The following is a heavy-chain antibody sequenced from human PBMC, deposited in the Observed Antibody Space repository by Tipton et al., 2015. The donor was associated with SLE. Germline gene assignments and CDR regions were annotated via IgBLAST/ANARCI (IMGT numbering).Heavy chain of an antibody. CDR2: INQDGSRE. Sequence: SLRLSCAASGFTFSSYEMNWVRQAPGKGLEWVANINQDGSREYYVDSVKGRFTISRGNAKNSLYLQMNSLRVEDTAVYYCASASLYSSGWSQYFHHWGQGTLVTVSS. V-gene: IGHV3-7*01. CDR3: ASASLYSSGWSQYFHH. CDR1: GFTFSSYE. D-gene: IGHD6-19*01. J-gene: IGHJ1*01.